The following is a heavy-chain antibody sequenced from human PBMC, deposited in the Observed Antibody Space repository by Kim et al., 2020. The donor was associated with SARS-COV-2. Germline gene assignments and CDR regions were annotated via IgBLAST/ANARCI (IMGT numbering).Heavy chain of an antibody. CDR3: ARAPYDSSGYYFALDY. J-gene: IGHJ4*02. Sequence: SLKSRVTISVDTSKNQFSLKLSSVTAADTAVYYCARAPYDSSGYYFALDYWGQGTLVTVSS. D-gene: IGHD3-22*01. V-gene: IGHV4-34*01.